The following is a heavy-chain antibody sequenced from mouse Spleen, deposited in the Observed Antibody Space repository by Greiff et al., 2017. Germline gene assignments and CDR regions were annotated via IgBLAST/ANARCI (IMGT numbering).Heavy chain of an antibody. CDR2: IYPGSGST. Sequence: QVQLQQPGAELVKPGASVKMSCKASGYTFTSYWITWVKQRPGQGLEWIGDIYPGSGSTNYNQKFKSKATLTVDKSSSTAYMQLSSLTSEDSAVYYYAREDSDYWGQGTTLTVSS. CDR3: AREDSDY. J-gene: IGHJ2*01. V-gene: IGHV1-55*01. CDR1: GYTFTSYW.